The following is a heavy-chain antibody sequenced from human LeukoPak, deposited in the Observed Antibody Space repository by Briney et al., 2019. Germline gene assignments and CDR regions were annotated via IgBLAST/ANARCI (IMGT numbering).Heavy chain of an antibody. J-gene: IGHJ4*02. CDR1: GFTFSSYG. Sequence: WRSLRLSCAASGFTFSSYGMHWVRQAPGKGLEWVAVIWYDGSNKYYADSVKGRFTISRDNSKNTLYLQMNSLRAEDTAVYYCARIAYYYDSSGPFDYWGQGTLVTVSS. CDR2: IWYDGSNK. D-gene: IGHD3-22*01. V-gene: IGHV3-33*01. CDR3: ARIAYYYDSSGPFDY.